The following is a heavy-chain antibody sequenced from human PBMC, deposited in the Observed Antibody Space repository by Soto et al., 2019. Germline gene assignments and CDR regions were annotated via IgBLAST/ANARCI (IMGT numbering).Heavy chain of an antibody. D-gene: IGHD4-17*01. J-gene: IGHJ4*02. CDR3: ARGFTVAFAFDY. Sequence: SETLSLTCAVYGGSFSGYYWSWIRQPPGKGLEWIGEINHSGSTNYNPSLKSRVTISVDTSKNQFSLKLSSVTAADTAVYYCARGFTVAFAFDYWGQGTLVTVSS. V-gene: IGHV4-34*01. CDR1: GGSFSGYY. CDR2: INHSGST.